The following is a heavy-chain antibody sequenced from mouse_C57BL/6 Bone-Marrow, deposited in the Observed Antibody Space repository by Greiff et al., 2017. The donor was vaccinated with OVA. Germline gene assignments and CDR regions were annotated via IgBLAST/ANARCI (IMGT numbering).Heavy chain of an antibody. CDR1: GYTFTSYW. CDR3: ARDPIYDYDWFAY. V-gene: IGHV1-55*01. D-gene: IGHD2-4*01. J-gene: IGHJ3*01. Sequence: VQLQQPGAELVKPGASVKMSCKASGYTFTSYWITWVKQRPGQGLEWIGDIYPGSGSTNYNEKFKSKATLTVDTSSSTAYMQLSSLTSEDSAVYYCARDPIYDYDWFAYWGQGALVTVSA. CDR2: IYPGSGST.